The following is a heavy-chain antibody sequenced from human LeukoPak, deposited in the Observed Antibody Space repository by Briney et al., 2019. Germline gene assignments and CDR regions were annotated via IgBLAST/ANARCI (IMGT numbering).Heavy chain of an antibody. CDR3: ARDETYDYESNGYLDF. V-gene: IGHV3-7*01. CDR2: IRHDGSET. D-gene: IGHD3-22*01. Sequence: GGSLRLSCAASGFPFSSYWMSWVRQAPGKGLEWVANIRHDGSETYYVDSLRGRFTISRDNAKNLVYLQMSSLRAEDTAIYYCARDETYDYESNGYLDFWGQGTVVTVPS. J-gene: IGHJ4*02. CDR1: GFPFSSYW.